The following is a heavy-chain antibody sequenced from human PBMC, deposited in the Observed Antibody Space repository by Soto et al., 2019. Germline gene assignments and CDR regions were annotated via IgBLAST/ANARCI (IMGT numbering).Heavy chain of an antibody. CDR1: VFTFSSYW. Sequence: GGSLRLSCAASVFTFSSYWMHWVREAPGKGLVWVSRINSDGSSTSYADSVKGRFTISRDNAKNTLYLQMNSLRAEDTAVYYCARDRVERKYDFWSGYYGYYYYGMDVWGQGTTVTVSS. V-gene: IGHV3-74*01. CDR3: ARDRVERKYDFWSGYYGYYYYGMDV. CDR2: INSDGSST. D-gene: IGHD3-3*01. J-gene: IGHJ6*02.